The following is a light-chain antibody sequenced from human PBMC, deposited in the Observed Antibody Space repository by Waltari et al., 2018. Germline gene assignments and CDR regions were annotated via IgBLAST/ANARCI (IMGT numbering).Light chain of an antibody. CDR1: HSLLYNSNNKNY. CDR2: WAS. V-gene: IGKV4-1*01. Sequence: DIVMTQSPDSLTVSLGERATINCKSSHSLLYNSNNKNYISWYQQKPGQAPKLALYWASTRDSGVPDRFSGSGSETDFTLTISSLQAEDVAVYHCHQYFAPPYTFGRGTKLEIK. J-gene: IGKJ2*01. CDR3: HQYFAPPYT.